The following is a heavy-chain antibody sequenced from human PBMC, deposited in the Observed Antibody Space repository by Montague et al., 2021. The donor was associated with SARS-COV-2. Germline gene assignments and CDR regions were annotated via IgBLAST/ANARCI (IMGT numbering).Heavy chain of an antibody. Sequence: SGKVSCKASGYTLTSYAMHWVRQAPGQRLEWMGWINAGNGNTKYSQKFQGRVTITRDTSASTAYTELSSLRSEDTAVYYCARGRSPFVVVTAIDAFDIWGQGTMVTISS. CDR2: INAGNGNT. V-gene: IGHV1-3*01. CDR3: ARGRSPFVVVTAIDAFDI. CDR1: GYTLTSYA. D-gene: IGHD2-21*02. J-gene: IGHJ3*02.